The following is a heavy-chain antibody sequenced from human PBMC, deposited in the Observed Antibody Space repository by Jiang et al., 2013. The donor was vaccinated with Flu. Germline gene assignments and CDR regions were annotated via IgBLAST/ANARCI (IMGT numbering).Heavy chain of an antibody. J-gene: IGHJ6*02. D-gene: IGHD6-13*01. CDR3: ARDSRPSSSWPDAENYYYYGMDV. CDR1: GGSISSYY. V-gene: IGHV4-59*01. CDR2: IYYSGST. Sequence: GSGLVKPSGTLSLTCTVSGGSISSYYWSWIRQPPGKGLEWIGYIYYSGSTNYNPSLKSRVTISVDTSKNQFSLKLSSVTAADTAVYYCARDSRPSSSWPDAENYYYYGMDVWGQGTTVTVSS.